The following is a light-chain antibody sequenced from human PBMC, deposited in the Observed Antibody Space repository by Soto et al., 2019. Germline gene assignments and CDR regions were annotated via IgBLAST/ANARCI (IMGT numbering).Light chain of an antibody. CDR2: EVN. J-gene: IGLJ6*01. CDR3: SSYAGSKSSGV. Sequence: QSVLTQPPSASGSPGQSVTISFTGTSSDVGGYKYVSWYQQHPGKAPKLMIFEVNKRPSGVPDRFSGSKSGNTASLAVSGLQAEDEADYYCSSYAGSKSSGVFGTGTKVTVL. CDR1: SSDVGGYKY. V-gene: IGLV2-8*01.